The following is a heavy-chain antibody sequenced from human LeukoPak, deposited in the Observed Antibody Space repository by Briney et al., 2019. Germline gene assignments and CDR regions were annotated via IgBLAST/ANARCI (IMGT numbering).Heavy chain of an antibody. CDR2: IYYSGNT. V-gene: IGHV4-59*01. D-gene: IGHD1-1*01. J-gene: IGHJ3*02. CDR3: TRDVGTYAFDI. CDR1: GGSISNYY. Sequence: SESLSLTCTVSGGSISNYYWSWIRQPPGKGLECIGYIYYSGNTNYNPSLKSRVTISVHTSKNQFSLKLSSVTAADTAVYYCTRDVGTYAFDIWGQGTMVTVSS.